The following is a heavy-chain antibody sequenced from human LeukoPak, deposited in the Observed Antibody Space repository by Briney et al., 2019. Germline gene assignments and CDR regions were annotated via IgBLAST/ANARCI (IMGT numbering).Heavy chain of an antibody. CDR2: IRYDGSNK. J-gene: IGHJ4*02. Sequence: GGSLRLSCAASGFTFSSYVMHWVRQAPGKGLEWVAFIRYDGSNKYYADSVKGRFTISRDNTKNSLYLQMNSLRAEDTAVYYCASGSGTDYWGQGTLVTVSS. D-gene: IGHD1-1*01. CDR3: ASGSGTDY. CDR1: GFTFSSYV. V-gene: IGHV3-30*02.